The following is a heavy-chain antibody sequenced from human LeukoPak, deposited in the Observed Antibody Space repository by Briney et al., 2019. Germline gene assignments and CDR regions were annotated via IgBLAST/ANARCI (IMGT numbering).Heavy chain of an antibody. V-gene: IGHV1-24*01. J-gene: IGHJ4*02. CDR1: GYTLTEIS. D-gene: IGHD3-22*01. Sequence: ASVKVSCKVSGYTLTEISMHWVRQAPGKGLEWMGGFDAEDGETIYAQKFQGRVTMTEDTSTGTAYMELSSLRSEDTAVYYCATDPLLGKYDSSGYLDYWGQGTLVTVSS. CDR3: ATDPLLGKYDSSGYLDY. CDR2: FDAEDGET.